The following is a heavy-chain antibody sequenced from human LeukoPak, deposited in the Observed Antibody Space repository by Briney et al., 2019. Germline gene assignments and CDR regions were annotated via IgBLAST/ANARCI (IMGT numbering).Heavy chain of an antibody. CDR1: GFTFSSYW. CDR2: IKQYGNEK. J-gene: IGHJ4*02. D-gene: IGHD5-18*01. CDR3: ARVSLGYSYGPNYYFDY. V-gene: IGHV3-7*01. Sequence: PGGSLRLSCAASGFTFSSYWMSWVRQAPGKGLEWVANIKQYGNEKYYVDSVKGRFTISRDNGKNSLYLQMNSLRAEDTAVYYCARVSLGYSYGPNYYFDYWGQGTLVTVSS.